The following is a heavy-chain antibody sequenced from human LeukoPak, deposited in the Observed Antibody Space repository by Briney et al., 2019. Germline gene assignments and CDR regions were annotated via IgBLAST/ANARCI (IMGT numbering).Heavy chain of an antibody. CDR1: GFTFSSYG. CDR3: AKDQGGCSSTSCYRVFDY. V-gene: IGHV3-30*02. CDR2: IRYDGSNK. D-gene: IGHD2-2*02. Sequence: GGSLRLSCAASGFTFSSYGMHWVRQAPGKGLEWMAFIRYDGSNKYYADSVKGRFTISRDNSKNTLYLQMNSLRAEDTAVYYCAKDQGGCSSTSCYRVFDYWGQGTLVTVSS. J-gene: IGHJ4*02.